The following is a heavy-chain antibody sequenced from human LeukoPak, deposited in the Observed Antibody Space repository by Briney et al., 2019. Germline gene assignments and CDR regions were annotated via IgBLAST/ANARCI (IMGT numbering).Heavy chain of an antibody. CDR1: GFTFSSYW. CDR3: ARAFPPDYSSSWTISEYFQH. J-gene: IGHJ1*01. Sequence: SGGSLRLSCAASGFTFSSYWMSWVRQAPGKGPEWVANIKQDGSEKYYVDSVKGRFTISRDNAKNSLYLQMNSLRAEDTAVYYCARAFPPDYSSSWTISEYFQHWGQGTLVTVSS. CDR2: IKQDGSEK. V-gene: IGHV3-7*01. D-gene: IGHD6-13*01.